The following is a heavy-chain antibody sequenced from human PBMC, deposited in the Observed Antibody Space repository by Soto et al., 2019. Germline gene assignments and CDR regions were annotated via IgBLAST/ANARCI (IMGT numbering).Heavy chain of an antibody. J-gene: IGHJ6*02. CDR2: IYPGDSDT. CDR3: ARYNDQQLAGLNYYYGMDV. V-gene: IGHV5-51*01. CDR1: GYSFTSYW. D-gene: IGHD6-13*01. Sequence: PGESLKISCKGSGYSFTSYWIGWVRQMPGKGLEWMGIIYPGDSDTRYSPSFQGQVTISADKSISTAYLQWSSLKASDTAMYYCARYNDQQLAGLNYYYGMDVWGQGTTVTVSS.